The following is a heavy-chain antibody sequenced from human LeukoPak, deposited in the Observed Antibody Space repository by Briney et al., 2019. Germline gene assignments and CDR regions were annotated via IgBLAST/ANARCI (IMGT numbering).Heavy chain of an antibody. V-gene: IGHV4-34*01. CDR2: INHSGST. Sequence: SETLSLTCAVYGGSFSGYYWSWIRQPPGKGLEWIGEINHSGSTNYNPSLKSRVTISVDTSRNQFSLRLSSVTAADTAVYYCAIHIVVVPAAKKKNWFDPWGQGTLVTVSS. D-gene: IGHD2-2*01. J-gene: IGHJ5*02. CDR1: GGSFSGYY. CDR3: AIHIVVVPAAKKKNWFDP.